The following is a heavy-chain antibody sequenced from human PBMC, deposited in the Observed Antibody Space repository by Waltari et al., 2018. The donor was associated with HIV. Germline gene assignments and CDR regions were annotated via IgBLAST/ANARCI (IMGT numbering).Heavy chain of an antibody. CDR2: IKQDGSEK. D-gene: IGHD6-6*01. CDR3: ARTKYSSSSYFDY. Sequence: EVQLVESGGGWVQPGGSLRLSCAASGFTFSSYWMSWVRQAPGKGLEWVANIKQDGSEKYYVDSVKGRFTISRDNAKNSLYLQMNSLRAEDTAVYYCARTKYSSSSYFDYWGQGTLVTVSS. V-gene: IGHV3-7*01. CDR1: GFTFSSYW. J-gene: IGHJ4*02.